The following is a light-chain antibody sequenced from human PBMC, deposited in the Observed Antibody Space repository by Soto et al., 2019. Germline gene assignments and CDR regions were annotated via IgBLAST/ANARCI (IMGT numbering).Light chain of an antibody. J-gene: IGLJ1*01. V-gene: IGLV2-8*01. CDR1: SSDVGGYDF. CDR2: EVN. CDR3: SSYAGSNNYV. Sequence: QSALTQPPSASGSPGQSVTISCTGTSSDVGGYDFVSWYQQHPGKAPKLMIYEVNKRPSGVPDRFSGSKSGNTASLTVSGLQAEDEADYYCSSYAGSNNYVFGTWTKLTVL.